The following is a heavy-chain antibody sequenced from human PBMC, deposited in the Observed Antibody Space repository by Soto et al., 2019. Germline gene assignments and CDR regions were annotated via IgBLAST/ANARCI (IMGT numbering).Heavy chain of an antibody. V-gene: IGHV1-24*01. CDR2: FDLENGEA. D-gene: IGHD3-10*01. CDR1: GYTLTELS. Sequence: ASVKVSCKVSGYTLTELSIHWVRQAPGEGLEWMGGFDLENGEAIYAQRFQGRVTMTEESSADTPYMELSSLRSEDTAVYYCAIEVRRRNHSHHCGQATMVTVS. J-gene: IGHJ5*02. CDR3: AIEVRRRNHSHH.